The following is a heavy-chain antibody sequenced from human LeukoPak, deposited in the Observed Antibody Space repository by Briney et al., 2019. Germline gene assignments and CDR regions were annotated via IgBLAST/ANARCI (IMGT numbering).Heavy chain of an antibody. Sequence: ASVKVSCKASGYTFTGYYMHWVRQAPGQGLEWMGIINPSGGSTSYAQKFQGRVTMTRDTSTSTVYMELSSLRSEDTAVYYCARGGDTMVRGVIPNDYWGQGTLVTVSS. CDR2: INPSGGST. D-gene: IGHD3-10*01. J-gene: IGHJ4*02. CDR1: GYTFTGYY. CDR3: ARGGDTMVRGVIPNDY. V-gene: IGHV1-46*01.